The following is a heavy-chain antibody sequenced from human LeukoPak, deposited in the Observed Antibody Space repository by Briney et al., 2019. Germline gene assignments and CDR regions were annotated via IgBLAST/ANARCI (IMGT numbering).Heavy chain of an antibody. CDR1: GGSISSSNYYY. Sequence: SETLSLTCGVSGGSISSSNYYYWGWIRQPPGKGLEWIGNIYYSGSTYYNPSLKSRVTISVDTSKNQFSLILSSVTAADTAVYYCARQVAGYAFDIWGQGTMVTVSS. CDR2: IYYSGST. V-gene: IGHV4-39*01. D-gene: IGHD6-19*01. J-gene: IGHJ3*02. CDR3: ARQVAGYAFDI.